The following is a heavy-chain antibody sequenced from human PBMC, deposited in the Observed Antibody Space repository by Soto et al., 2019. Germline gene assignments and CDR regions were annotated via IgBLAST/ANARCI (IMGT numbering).Heavy chain of an antibody. CDR2: ISSSSSTI. J-gene: IGHJ4*02. V-gene: IGHV3-48*01. D-gene: IGHD3-22*01. CDR3: ARGDYYDTSGYQYGGIDY. CDR1: GFTFSSYG. Sequence: GGSLRLSCAASGFTFSSYGMNWVRQAPGKGLEWVSYISSSSSTIYYSDSVKGRFTISRDNSKNTLYLQMNSLRTEDTAVYYCARGDYYDTSGYQYGGIDYWGQGTPVTVS.